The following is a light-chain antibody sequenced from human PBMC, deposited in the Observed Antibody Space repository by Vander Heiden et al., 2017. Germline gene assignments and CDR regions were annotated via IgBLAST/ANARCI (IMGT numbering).Light chain of an antibody. CDR3: SSYASGSIWV. CDR2: DVS. V-gene: IGLV2-14*03. CDR1: SSVVGGYDY. J-gene: IGLJ3*02. Sequence: HSALTQPDYVSGSPGQSITISCTGTSSVVGGYDYVSWFQHLPGKAPKLMIYDVSNRPSGVSNRFSGSKSGNTASLTISGLQAEDEADYYCSSYASGSIWVFGGGTKLTVL.